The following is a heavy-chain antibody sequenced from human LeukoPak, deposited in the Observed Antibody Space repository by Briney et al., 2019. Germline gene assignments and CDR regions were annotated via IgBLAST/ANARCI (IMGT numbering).Heavy chain of an antibody. CDR1: GFTFSSYS. CDR3: ASETGSRDAFDI. V-gene: IGHV3-74*01. Sequence: GGSLRLSCAASGFTFSSYSMNWVRQAPGKGLVWVSRINSDGSSTSYADSVKGRFTISRDNAKNTLYLQMNSLRAEDTAVYYCASETGSRDAFDIWGQGTMVTVSS. CDR2: INSDGSST. J-gene: IGHJ3*02.